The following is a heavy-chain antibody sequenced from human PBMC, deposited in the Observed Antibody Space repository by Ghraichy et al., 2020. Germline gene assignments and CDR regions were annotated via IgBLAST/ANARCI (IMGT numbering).Heavy chain of an antibody. CDR1: GFTFSNYA. V-gene: IGHV3-48*02. CDR2: ITSIGSTI. D-gene: IGHD2-15*01. Sequence: GESLNISCAASGFTFSNYAMDWVRQAPGKGLEWLSYITSIGSTIYYADSVKGRFTISRDNVKNSLYLQMSSLRDEDTAVYYCAREGGNYCSGGSCSRDFDYWGQGTLVTVSS. CDR3: AREGGNYCSGGSCSRDFDY. J-gene: IGHJ4*02.